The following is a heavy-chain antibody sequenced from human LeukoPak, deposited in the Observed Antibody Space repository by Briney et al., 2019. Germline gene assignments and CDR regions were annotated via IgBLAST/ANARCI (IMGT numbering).Heavy chain of an antibody. CDR1: GYSISGGYY. J-gene: IGHJ4*02. V-gene: IGHV4-38-2*01. Sequence: SETLSLTCAVSGYSISGGYYWGWIRQPPGKGLEWIGSMYHSGSTYYNPSLKSRVTMSVDTSKNQFSLKLSSVTAADTAVYYCARSSVTSASQVIDYWGPGTLVTVSS. CDR3: ARSSVTSASQVIDY. CDR2: MYHSGST. D-gene: IGHD2-21*02.